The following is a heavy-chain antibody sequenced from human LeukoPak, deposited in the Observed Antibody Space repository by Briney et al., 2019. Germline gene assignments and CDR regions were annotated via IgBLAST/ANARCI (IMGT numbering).Heavy chain of an antibody. CDR2: IIPMSDTA. D-gene: IGHD1-26*01. J-gene: IGHJ3*02. V-gene: IGHV1-69*06. Sequence: ASVKVSCKAFGYTFTRYGVSWVRQAPGQGLEWMGGIIPMSDTANYPQKFRGRLTITADIPTSTVYMELSSLRSEDTAVYYCAREDDTGRYMGDDAFDIWGQGTMVTVSS. CDR1: GYTFTRYG. CDR3: AREDDTGRYMGDDAFDI.